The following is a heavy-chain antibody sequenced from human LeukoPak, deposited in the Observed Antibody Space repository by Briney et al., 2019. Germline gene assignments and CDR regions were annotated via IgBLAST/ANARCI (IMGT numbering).Heavy chain of an antibody. V-gene: IGHV3-30*04. D-gene: IGHD1-26*01. CDR1: GFTFSNYA. J-gene: IGHJ4*03. Sequence: GGSLRLSCAASGFTFSNYAIHWVRQAPGKGLEWVAVISYDGSNKYYADSVKGRFTISRDNSKNTLYLQMNSLRAEDTAVYYCAKDLRVGATDCYFDYWGQGTLVTVSS. CDR3: AKDLRVGATDCYFDY. CDR2: ISYDGSNK.